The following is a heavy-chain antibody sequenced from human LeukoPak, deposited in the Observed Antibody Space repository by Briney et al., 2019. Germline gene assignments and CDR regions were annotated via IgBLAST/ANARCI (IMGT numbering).Heavy chain of an antibody. CDR3: ASLGSGSYYPFDAFDI. Sequence: GESLKSSCKGSGYSFTSYWIGWVRQMPGKGLEWMGITYPGDSDTRYSPSFQGQVTISADKSISTAYLQWSSLKASDTAMYYCASLGSGSYYPFDAFDIWGQGTMVTVSS. CDR2: TYPGDSDT. CDR1: GYSFTSYW. J-gene: IGHJ3*02. D-gene: IGHD3-10*01. V-gene: IGHV5-51*01.